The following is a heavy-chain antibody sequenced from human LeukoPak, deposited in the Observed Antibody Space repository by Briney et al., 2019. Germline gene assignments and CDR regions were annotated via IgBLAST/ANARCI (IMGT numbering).Heavy chain of an antibody. CDR2: IYTSGST. J-gene: IGHJ4*02. Sequence: SQTPSLTCTVSGGSISSGSYYWSWIRQPAGEGLEWIGRIYTSGSTNYNPSLKSRVTISVDTSKNQFSLKLSSVTAADTAAYYCARERLYGGNSRFDYWGQGTLVTVSS. CDR1: GGSISSGSYY. D-gene: IGHD4-23*01. CDR3: ARERLYGGNSRFDY. V-gene: IGHV4-61*02.